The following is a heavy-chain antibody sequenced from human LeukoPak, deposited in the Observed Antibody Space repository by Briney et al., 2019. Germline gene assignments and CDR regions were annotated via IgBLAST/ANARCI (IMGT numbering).Heavy chain of an antibody. V-gene: IGHV3-7*01. D-gene: IGHD3-10*01. CDR2: IKQDGSEK. CDR1: GFTFSSYW. CDR3: AKVAKYYYGPETYYFFEQ. J-gene: IGHJ4*02. Sequence: GVLRLSCAASGFTFSSYWMSWVRQAPGKGLEWVANIKQDGSEKYYVDSVKGRFTISRDNAKNSLNLQMNSLRVEDTAVYYCAKVAKYYYGPETYYFFEQWGQGTPVTASS.